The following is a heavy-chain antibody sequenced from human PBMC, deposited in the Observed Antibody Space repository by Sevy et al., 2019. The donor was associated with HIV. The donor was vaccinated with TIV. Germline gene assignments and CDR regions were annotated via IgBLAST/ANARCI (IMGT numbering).Heavy chain of an antibody. V-gene: IGHV3-23*01. CDR3: AKSLGYGVGEYGYSPYR. CDR2: ISGSGGST. Sequence: GGSLRLSCAASGFTFSSYAMSWVRQAPGKGLEWVSAISGSGGSTYYADSVKGRFTISRDNSKNTLYLQMNSLRAEDTAVYYCAKSLGYGVGEYGYSPYRWGQGTLVTVSS. D-gene: IGHD5-18*01. CDR1: GFTFSSYA. J-gene: IGHJ5*02.